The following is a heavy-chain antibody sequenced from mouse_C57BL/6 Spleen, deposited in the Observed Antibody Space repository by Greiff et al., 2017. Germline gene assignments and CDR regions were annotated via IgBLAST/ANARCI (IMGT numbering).Heavy chain of an antibody. D-gene: IGHD1-1*01. Sequence: VQLKESGPELVKPGASVKIPCKASGYTFTNYTMDWVKQSPGKGLEWIGDINPKNGCPIYNQKFKGKATLTVDKSSSTAYMELRSLTSEDTEVYYCARRGFITTVVAKSYAMDYWGQGTSVTVSS. V-gene: IGHV1-18*01. CDR3: ARRGFITTVVAKSYAMDY. CDR2: INPKNGCP. CDR1: GYTFTNYT. J-gene: IGHJ4*01.